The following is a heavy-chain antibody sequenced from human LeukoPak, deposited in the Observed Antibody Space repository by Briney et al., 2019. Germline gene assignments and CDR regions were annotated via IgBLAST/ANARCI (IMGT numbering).Heavy chain of an antibody. CDR2: IYYSGST. CDR1: GGSISSSSYY. CDR3: ASLYGSGSYYPSDY. D-gene: IGHD3-10*01. V-gene: IGHV4-39*07. Sequence: SETLSLTCTVSGGSISSSSYYWGWIRQPPGKGLEWIGSIYYSGSTFYTPSLKSRVTISVDTSKNQFSLKVSSVTAADTAVYYCASLYGSGSYYPSDYWGQGTLVTVSS. J-gene: IGHJ4*02.